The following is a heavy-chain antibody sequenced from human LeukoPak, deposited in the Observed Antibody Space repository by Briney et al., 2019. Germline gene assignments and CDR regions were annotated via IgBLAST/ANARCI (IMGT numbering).Heavy chain of an antibody. D-gene: IGHD6-19*01. J-gene: IGHJ4*02. V-gene: IGHV3-23*01. CDR2: ISGSGGST. CDR1: GFTFSSYA. CDR3: AKVGQPGYSSGWFPFDY. Sequence: GGSLRLSCAASGFTFSSYAMSWVRQAPGKGLEWVSAISGSGGSTYYADSVKGRFTISRDNSKNTLYPQMNSLRAEDTAVYYCAKVGQPGYSSGWFPFDYWGQGTLVTVSS.